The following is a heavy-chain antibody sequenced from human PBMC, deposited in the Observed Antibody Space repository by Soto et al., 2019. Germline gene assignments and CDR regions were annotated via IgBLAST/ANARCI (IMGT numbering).Heavy chain of an antibody. D-gene: IGHD5-18*01. CDR1: GFTFSSYA. Sequence: QVQLVESGGGVVQPGRSLRLSCAASGFTFSSYAMHWVRQAPGKRLEWVAVISYDGSNKYYADSVKGRFTISRDNSKNTLYLQMNSLRAEDTAVYYWARDRVQLWSNYYYGMDVWGQGTTVTVSS. CDR2: ISYDGSNK. CDR3: ARDRVQLWSNYYYGMDV. J-gene: IGHJ6*02. V-gene: IGHV3-30-3*01.